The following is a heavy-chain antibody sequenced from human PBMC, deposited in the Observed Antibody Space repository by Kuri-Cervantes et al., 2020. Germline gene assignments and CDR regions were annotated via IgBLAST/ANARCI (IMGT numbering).Heavy chain of an antibody. CDR1: GYTFTSYG. CDR3: ARGWVDDYGGNSGYYGMDV. J-gene: IGHJ6*02. D-gene: IGHD4-23*01. CDR2: ISAYNGNT. V-gene: IGHV1-18*01. Sequence: ASVKVSCKASGYTFTSYGISWVRQAPGQGLEWMGWISAYNGNTNYAQKFQGRVTITADESTSTAYMELSSLRSEDTAVYYCARGWVDDYGGNSGYYGMDVWGQGTTVTVSS.